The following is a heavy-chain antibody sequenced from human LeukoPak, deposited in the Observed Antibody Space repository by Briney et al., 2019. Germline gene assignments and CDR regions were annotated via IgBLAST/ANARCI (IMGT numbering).Heavy chain of an antibody. CDR3: ARGGARWLQGRRYFVY. Sequence: SETLSLTCAVYGGSFSGYYWSWIRQPPGKGLEWIGEINHSGSTNYNPSLKSRVTISVDTSKNQFSLKLSSVTAADTAVYYCARGGARWLQGRRYFVYWGQGTLVTVSS. CDR1: GGSFSGYY. D-gene: IGHD5-24*01. V-gene: IGHV4-34*01. J-gene: IGHJ4*02. CDR2: INHSGST.